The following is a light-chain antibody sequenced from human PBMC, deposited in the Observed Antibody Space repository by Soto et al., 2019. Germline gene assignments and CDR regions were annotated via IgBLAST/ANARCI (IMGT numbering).Light chain of an antibody. V-gene: IGKV3-20*01. CDR1: QSVSSSY. Sequence: EIVLTQSPGTLSLSPGERATLSCRASQSVSSSYLAWYQQKPGQAPRVLIYGASSRATGIPDRFSGSGSGTDCTLTISRLEPEDFAVDYCQQYGSSPLMYTFGQGTKLEIK. J-gene: IGKJ2*01. CDR2: GAS. CDR3: QQYGSSPLMYT.